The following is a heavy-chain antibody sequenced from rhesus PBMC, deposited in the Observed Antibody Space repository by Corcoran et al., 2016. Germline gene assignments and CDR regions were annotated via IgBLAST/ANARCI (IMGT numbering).Heavy chain of an antibody. Sequence: EVQLVESGGGLVQPGGSLRLSCAASGFTLSSYGMSWVRQAPGKGLEWVSYSNNGGGSTYYADSVKGRFTIARDNSKNTLSLQMNSLRAEDTAVYYCAKWRVGATPYFDYWGQGVLVTVSS. CDR2: YSNNGGGST. D-gene: IGHD1-44*02. CDR1: GFTLSSYG. J-gene: IGHJ4*01. CDR3: AKWRVGATPYFDY. V-gene: IGHV3S5*01.